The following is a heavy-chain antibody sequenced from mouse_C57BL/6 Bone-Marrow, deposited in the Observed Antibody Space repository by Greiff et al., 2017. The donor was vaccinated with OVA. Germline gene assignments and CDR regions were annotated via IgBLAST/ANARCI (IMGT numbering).Heavy chain of an antibody. J-gene: IGHJ2*01. V-gene: IGHV14-4*01. CDR2: IDPENGDT. Sequence: EVKVVESGAELVRPGASVKLSCTASGFNIKDDYMHWVKQRPEQGLEWIGWIDPENGDTEYASKFQGKATITADTSSNTAYLQLSSLTSEDTAVYYCTTVVATWRNYFDYWGQGTTLTVSS. D-gene: IGHD1-1*01. CDR3: TTVVATWRNYFDY. CDR1: GFNIKDDY.